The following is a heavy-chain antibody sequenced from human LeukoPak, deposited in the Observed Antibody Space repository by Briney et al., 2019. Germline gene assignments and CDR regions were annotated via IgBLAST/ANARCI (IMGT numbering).Heavy chain of an antibody. CDR1: GGTFSSYA. D-gene: IGHD2-2*02. CDR2: IIPIFGTA. Sequence: SVKVSCKASGGTFSSYAISWVRQAPGQGLEWMGGIIPIFGTANYAQKFQGRVTITADESTSTAYMELSSLRSEDTAVYYCASDGYCSSTSCYTLGGGAFDYWGQGTLVTVSS. CDR3: ASDGYCSSTSCYTLGGGAFDY. V-gene: IGHV1-69*13. J-gene: IGHJ4*02.